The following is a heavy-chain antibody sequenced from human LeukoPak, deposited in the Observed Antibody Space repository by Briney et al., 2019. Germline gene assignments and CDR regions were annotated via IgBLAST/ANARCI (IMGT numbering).Heavy chain of an antibody. CDR3: ARDSSTYAGPPDY. Sequence: GGSLRLSCAASGFTFSSYAMHWVRQAPGKGLEWVAVISYDGSNKYYADSVKGRFTISRDNSKNTLYLQMNSLRAEDTAVYYCARDSSTYAGPPDYWGQGTLVTVSS. CDR2: ISYDGSNK. V-gene: IGHV3-30*04. D-gene: IGHD2-2*01. CDR1: GFTFSSYA. J-gene: IGHJ4*02.